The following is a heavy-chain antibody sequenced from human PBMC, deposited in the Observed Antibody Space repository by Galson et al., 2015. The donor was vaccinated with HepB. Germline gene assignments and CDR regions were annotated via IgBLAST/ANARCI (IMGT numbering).Heavy chain of an antibody. J-gene: IGHJ5*02. D-gene: IGHD6-13*01. CDR3: TTDVLYSTFWSWFNP. V-gene: IGHV3-15*01. CDR2: ITSKTDGGTT. Sequence: SLRLSCAASGFTFNNAWMSWVRPPPGKGLEWVGHITSKTDGGTTDYAAPVKGRFTISRNDSKNTLNLQMNGLKTDDTAVYYCTTDVLYSTFWSWFNPWGQGTLVTVSS. CDR1: GFTFNNAW.